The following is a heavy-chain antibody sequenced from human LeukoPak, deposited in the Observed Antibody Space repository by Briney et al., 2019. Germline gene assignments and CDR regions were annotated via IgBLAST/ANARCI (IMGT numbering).Heavy chain of an antibody. CDR2: ISAYNGNT. Sequence: GASVKVSCKASGYTFTSYGISWVRQAPGQGLEWMGWISAYNGNTNYAQKLQGRVTMTTDTSTSTAYMELRSLRSDDTAMYYCGRWRESIKWPPGYLQYWGQGTLVTVSS. CDR3: GRWRESIKWPPGYLQY. J-gene: IGHJ1*01. CDR1: GYTFTSYG. D-gene: IGHD3-3*02. V-gene: IGHV1-18*01.